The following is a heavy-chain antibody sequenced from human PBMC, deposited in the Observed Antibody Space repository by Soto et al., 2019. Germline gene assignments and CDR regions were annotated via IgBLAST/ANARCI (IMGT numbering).Heavy chain of an antibody. D-gene: IGHD3-3*01. V-gene: IGHV1-46*01. J-gene: IGHJ6*02. CDR3: AGPARFLEWLSPRRPKHYYYYGMDV. CDR2: INPSGGST. Sequence: ASVKVSCKASGYTFTSDYMHWVRQAPGQELEWMGIINPSGGSTSYAQKFQGRVTMTRDTSTSTVYMELSSLRSEDTAVYYCAGPARFLEWLSPRRPKHYYYYGMDVWGQGTTVTVSS. CDR1: GYTFTSDY.